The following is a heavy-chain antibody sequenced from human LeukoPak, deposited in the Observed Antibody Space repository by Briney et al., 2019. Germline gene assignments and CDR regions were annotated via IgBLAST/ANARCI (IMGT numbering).Heavy chain of an antibody. Sequence: ASVKVSCKASGYTFTGYYMHWVRQAPGQGLEWMGWINPNSGGTNYAQKFQGRVTMTRDTSISTAYMGLGRLRSDDTAVYYCARAGAGFYYGSGSPPDYWGQGTLVTVSS. J-gene: IGHJ4*02. CDR2: INPNSGGT. CDR1: GYTFTGYY. V-gene: IGHV1-2*02. CDR3: ARAGAGFYYGSGSPPDY. D-gene: IGHD3-10*01.